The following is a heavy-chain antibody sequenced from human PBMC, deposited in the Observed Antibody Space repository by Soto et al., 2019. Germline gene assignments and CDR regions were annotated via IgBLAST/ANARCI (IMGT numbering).Heavy chain of an antibody. J-gene: IGHJ6*03. D-gene: IGHD6-6*01. CDR2: IYYSGST. V-gene: IGHV4-31*03. CDR1: GGSISSGVYY. Sequence: SETMSVTCTVSGGSISSGVYYWSWNRQHPGKGLEWIGYIYYSGSTYYNPSLKSRVTISVDTSKNQFSLKLSSVTAADTAVYYCARVGSDSSSSLHYYYMDVWGKGTTVTVSS. CDR3: ARVGSDSSSSLHYYYMDV.